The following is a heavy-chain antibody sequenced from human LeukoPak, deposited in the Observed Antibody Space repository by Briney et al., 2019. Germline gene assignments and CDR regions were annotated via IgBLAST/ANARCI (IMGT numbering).Heavy chain of an antibody. CDR3: ASDFGY. J-gene: IGHJ4*02. CDR1: GFSVSSNF. CDR2: IYSGGST. Sequence: PGGSLRLSRAASGFSVSSNFMSWVRQAPGKGLEWVSFIYSGGSTYYADSVKGRFTISRDNSKNTLYLQMNSLRAEDTAVYYCASDFGYWGQGTLVTVSS. V-gene: IGHV3-53*01.